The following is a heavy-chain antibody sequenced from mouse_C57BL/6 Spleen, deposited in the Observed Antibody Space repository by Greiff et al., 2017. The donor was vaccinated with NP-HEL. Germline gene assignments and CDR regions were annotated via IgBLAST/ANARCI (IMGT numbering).Heavy chain of an antibody. J-gene: IGHJ1*03. D-gene: IGHD1-1*02. Sequence: VQLQQSGAELVRPGTSVKVSCKASGYAFTNYLIEWVKQRPGQGLEWIGVINPGSGGTIYNEKFKDKATLTADKSSSTAYMQLSSLTSEDSAVYFCARGGNFDVWGTGTTVTVSS. V-gene: IGHV1-54*01. CDR1: GYAFTNYL. CDR3: ARGGNFDV. CDR2: INPGSGGT.